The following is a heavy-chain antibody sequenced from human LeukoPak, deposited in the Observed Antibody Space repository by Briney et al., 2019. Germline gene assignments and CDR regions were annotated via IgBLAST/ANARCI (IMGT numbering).Heavy chain of an antibody. CDR3: ARNGLAANWFDP. CDR1: GYTFTSYD. Sequence: SSVRVSCNASGYTFTSYDINSVRQATRQGLEWMGWMNPNSGNTAHAQKFQGRVTMTSNTSISTAYMELSSVRSEDTAVYCCARNGLAANWFDPWGQGTLVTVSS. D-gene: IGHD6-25*01. CDR2: MNPNSGNT. J-gene: IGHJ5*02. V-gene: IGHV1-8*01.